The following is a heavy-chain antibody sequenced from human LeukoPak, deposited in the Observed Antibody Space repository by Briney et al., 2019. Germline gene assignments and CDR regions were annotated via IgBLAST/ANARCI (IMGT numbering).Heavy chain of an antibody. Sequence: PGGSLRLSCAASGFTFSSYWMHWVRQAPGKGLVWVSRINSDGSSTSYADSVKGRFTISRDNAKNSLYLQINSLRAEDTAVYYCVWPDTVVTHGDYWGQGTLVTVSS. V-gene: IGHV3-74*01. J-gene: IGHJ4*02. CDR1: GFTFSSYW. D-gene: IGHD4-23*01. CDR2: INSDGSST. CDR3: VWPDTVVTHGDY.